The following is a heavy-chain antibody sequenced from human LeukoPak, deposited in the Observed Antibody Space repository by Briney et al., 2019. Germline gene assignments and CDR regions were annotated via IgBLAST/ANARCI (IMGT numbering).Heavy chain of an antibody. V-gene: IGHV1-24*01. Sequence: GASVKVSCKVSGYTLTELSMHWVRQAPGKGLEWMGGFDPEDGETIYAQKFQGRVTRTEDTSTDTAYMELSSLRSEDTAVYYCATGPSSSSLYFDYWGQGTLVTVSS. CDR3: ATGPSSSSLYFDY. J-gene: IGHJ4*02. CDR2: FDPEDGET. D-gene: IGHD6-6*01. CDR1: GYTLTELS.